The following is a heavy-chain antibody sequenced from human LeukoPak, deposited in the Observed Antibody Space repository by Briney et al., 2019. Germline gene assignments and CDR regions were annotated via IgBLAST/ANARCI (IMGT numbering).Heavy chain of an antibody. Sequence: EPSETLSLTCAVYGGSFSSYYWGWIRQPPGKGLEWIGSIYYSGSTYYNPSLKSRVTISVDTSKNQFSLKLSSVTAADTAVYYCARDISGYDSDAFDIWGQGTMVTVSS. D-gene: IGHD5-12*01. CDR2: IYYSGST. J-gene: IGHJ3*02. CDR1: GGSFSSYY. CDR3: ARDISGYDSDAFDI. V-gene: IGHV4-39*07.